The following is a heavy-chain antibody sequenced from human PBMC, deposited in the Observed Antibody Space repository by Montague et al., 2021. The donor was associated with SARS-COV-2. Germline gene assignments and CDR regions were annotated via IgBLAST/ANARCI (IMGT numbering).Heavy chain of an antibody. V-gene: IGHV4-38-2*02. Sequence: SETLSLTCTVSGYSISSGYYWGWIRQPPGKGLEWIGSIYYSGSTYYNPSLKSRVTISVDTSKNQFSLKLSSVTAADTAVYYCATITLGYCTNGVCQPPDYWGQGTLVTVSS. CDR3: ATITLGYCTNGVCQPPDY. D-gene: IGHD2-8*01. CDR1: GYSISSGYY. CDR2: IYYSGST. J-gene: IGHJ4*02.